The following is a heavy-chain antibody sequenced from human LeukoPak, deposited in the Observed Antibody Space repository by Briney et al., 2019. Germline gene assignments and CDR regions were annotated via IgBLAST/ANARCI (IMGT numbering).Heavy chain of an antibody. CDR1: GFTFSSYG. D-gene: IGHD4-17*01. V-gene: IGHV3-30*02. CDR2: IRYDGSNK. CDR3: AKVPPTPVDY. J-gene: IGHJ4*02. Sequence: QPGGSLRLSCAASGFTFSSYGMHWVRQAPGKGLEWVAFIRYDGSNKYYADSVKGRFTISRDNSQNTLYLQMNSLRAEDTAVYYCAKVPPTPVDYWGQGTLVTVSS.